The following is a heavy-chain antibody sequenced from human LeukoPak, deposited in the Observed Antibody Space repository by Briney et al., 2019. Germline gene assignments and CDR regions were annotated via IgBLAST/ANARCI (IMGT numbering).Heavy chain of an antibody. CDR1: GFSLSTSGVG. CDR2: IYWDDDK. CDR3: ARRLRPLGFDY. Sequence: SGPTLVKPTQTLTLTCTFSGFSLSTSGVGVGWICQPPGRALEWLALIYWDDDKRYSPSLKSRLTITKDTSKNQVVLTMTNMDPVDTATYYCARRLRPLGFDYWGQGTLVTVSS. D-gene: IGHD6-6*01. J-gene: IGHJ4*02. V-gene: IGHV2-5*02.